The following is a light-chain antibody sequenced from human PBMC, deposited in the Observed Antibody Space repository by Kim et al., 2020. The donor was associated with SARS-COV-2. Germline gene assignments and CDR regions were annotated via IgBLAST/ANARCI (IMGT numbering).Light chain of an antibody. Sequence: GQSITISCTGTSSDVGSYNLVSWYQQHPGKAPKLMIYEVSKRPSGVSNRFSGSKSGNTASLTISGLQAEDEADYYCCSYAGSSAYVFGTGTKVTVL. CDR3: CSYAGSSAYV. CDR1: SSDVGSYNL. J-gene: IGLJ1*01. V-gene: IGLV2-23*02. CDR2: EVS.